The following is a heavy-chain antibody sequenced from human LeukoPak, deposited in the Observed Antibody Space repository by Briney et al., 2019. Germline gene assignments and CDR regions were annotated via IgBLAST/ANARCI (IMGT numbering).Heavy chain of an antibody. CDR2: ISHTEGT. CDR1: GVSINDYY. J-gene: IGHJ1*01. D-gene: IGHD3-9*01. Sequence: PSETLSLTCGVFGVSINDYYWSWIRQSPGKGLEWIGEISHTEGTRYNPYLEGRVTMSVGTSESQLSLKLIFVTAADTAVYYCARIRCGHSGSVCYNHWGLGTLVTVSS. V-gene: IGHV4-34*01. CDR3: ARIRCGHSGSVCYNH.